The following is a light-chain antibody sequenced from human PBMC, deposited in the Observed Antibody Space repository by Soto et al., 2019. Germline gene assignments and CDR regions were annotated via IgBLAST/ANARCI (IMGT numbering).Light chain of an antibody. CDR1: SSDVGAYNF. CDR2: DVS. Sequence: QSALTQPASVSGAPEQSITISCTRTSSDVGAYNFVSWYQQHPGKVLKLMIFDVSSRPSGVSDRFSGSKSGNTASLTISGLQAEDEGDYYCSSYTSSSTHVFGSGTKVTVL. J-gene: IGLJ1*01. V-gene: IGLV2-14*03. CDR3: SSYTSSSTHV.